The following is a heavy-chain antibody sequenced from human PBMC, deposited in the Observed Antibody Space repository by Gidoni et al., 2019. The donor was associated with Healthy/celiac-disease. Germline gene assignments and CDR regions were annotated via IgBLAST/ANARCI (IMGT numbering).Heavy chain of an antibody. CDR3: ARIGDYYGSGSFNWFDP. V-gene: IGHV4-39*01. CDR1: GGSISSSSYY. CDR2: IYYSGST. J-gene: IGHJ5*02. Sequence: QLQLQESGPGLVKPSETLSLTCTVSGGSISSSSYYWGWTRQPPGKGLEWIGSIYYSGSTYYNPSLKSRVTISVDTSNNQFSLKLSSVTAADTAVYYCARIGDYYGSGSFNWFDPWGQGTLVTVSS. D-gene: IGHD3-10*01.